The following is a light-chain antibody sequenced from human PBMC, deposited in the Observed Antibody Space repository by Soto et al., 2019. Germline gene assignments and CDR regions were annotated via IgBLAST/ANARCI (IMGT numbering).Light chain of an antibody. Sequence: IVLTQSPGTLSLSSGERATLSSSTSQRVCSSNLAWYQQKPGQAPRLLIYGGSSKATGIPGRFSGTGSGTDFTLTISRLEPEDFAVYYCQQYDSSPKTFGQGTKVDIK. CDR1: QRVCSSN. V-gene: IGKV3-20*01. J-gene: IGKJ1*01. CDR3: QQYDSSPKT. CDR2: GGS.